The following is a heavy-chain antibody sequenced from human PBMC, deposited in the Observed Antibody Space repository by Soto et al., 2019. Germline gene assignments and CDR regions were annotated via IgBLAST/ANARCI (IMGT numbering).Heavy chain of an antibody. CDR3: AKSGSYDTDAFDI. J-gene: IGHJ3*02. Sequence: TGWSLRLSSAASGFTFSEYYMSWIRQAPGKGLEWVSYISSSGSTVYYADSVKGRFTISRDNAKNSLYLQMNSLRAEDTAVYYCAKSGSYDTDAFDIWGQGTMVTV. D-gene: IGHD1-26*01. CDR1: GFTFSEYY. CDR2: ISSSGSTV. V-gene: IGHV3-11*01.